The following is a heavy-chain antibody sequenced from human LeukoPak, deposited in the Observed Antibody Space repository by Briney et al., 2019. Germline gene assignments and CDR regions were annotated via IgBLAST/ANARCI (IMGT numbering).Heavy chain of an antibody. Sequence: SETLSLTCTVSGGSIGSYYWSWIRQPPGKGLEWIGYIYYSGSTNYNPSLKSRVTISVDTSKNQFSLKLSSVTAADTAVYYCARGPGYSGYLDYGMDVWGQGTTVTVSS. CDR2: IYYSGST. V-gene: IGHV4-59*08. J-gene: IGHJ6*02. D-gene: IGHD5-12*01. CDR1: GGSIGSYY. CDR3: ARGPGYSGYLDYGMDV.